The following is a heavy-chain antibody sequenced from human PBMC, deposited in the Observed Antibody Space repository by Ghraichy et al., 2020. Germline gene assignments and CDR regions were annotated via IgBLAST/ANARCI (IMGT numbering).Heavy chain of an antibody. CDR2: ITSSSRTK. J-gene: IGHJ6*02. D-gene: IGHD4-23*01. CDR1: GFTFSAYS. CDR3: ARGSTVVRFFYNDGMDV. V-gene: IGHV3-48*02. Sequence: GGSLRLSCGGSGFTFSAYSMNWVRQSPGRGLEWVSYITSSSRTKSYADSVKGRFTISRDNAQNSLYLQMNGLRDDDTAVYYCARGSTVVRFFYNDGMDVWGQGTTVTVSS.